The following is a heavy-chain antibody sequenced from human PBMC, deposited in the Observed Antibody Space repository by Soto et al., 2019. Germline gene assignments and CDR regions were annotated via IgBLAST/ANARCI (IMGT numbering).Heavy chain of an antibody. CDR1: GFTFSDYY. J-gene: IGHJ3*02. D-gene: IGHD3-22*01. V-gene: IGHV3-11*01. CDR3: ARERLPYYYDSSGYPKGGAFDI. Sequence: QVPLVESGGGLVKPGGSLRLSCAASGFTFSDYYMSWIRQAPGKGLGWVSYISSSGSTIYYADSVKGRFTISRDNAKNSLYLQMNSLRAEDTAVYYCARERLPYYYDSSGYPKGGAFDIWGQGTMVTVSS. CDR2: ISSSGSTI.